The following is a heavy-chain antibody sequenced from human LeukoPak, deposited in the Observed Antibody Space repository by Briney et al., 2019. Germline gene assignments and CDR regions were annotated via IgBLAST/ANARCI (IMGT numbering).Heavy chain of an antibody. V-gene: IGHV4-39*07. D-gene: IGHD3-10*01. CDR2: IYYSGST. CDR3: AREDIYGSGIPFDP. Sequence: SETLSLTCTVSGGSISSSSYYWGWIRQPPGKGLEWIGSIYYSGSTYYNPSLKSRVTISVDTSKNQFSLKLSSVTAADTAVYYCAREDIYGSGIPFDPWGQGTLVTVSS. J-gene: IGHJ5*02. CDR1: GGSISSSSYY.